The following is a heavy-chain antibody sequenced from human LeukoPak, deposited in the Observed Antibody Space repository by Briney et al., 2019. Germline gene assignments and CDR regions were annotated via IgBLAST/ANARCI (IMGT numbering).Heavy chain of an antibody. CDR2: IFYSGST. J-gene: IGHJ4*02. CDR3: ARHSAVTTFIFDY. V-gene: IGHV4-39*01. CDR1: GGSLSSSYYY. D-gene: IGHD4-17*01. Sequence: SETLSLTCTVSGGSLSSSYYYWGWIRHPPGKGREWIGSIFYSGSTYYNPSLKSRVTISLDTSKTQFSLRLSSVTAADTAVYYCARHSAVTTFIFDYWGQGTLVTVSS.